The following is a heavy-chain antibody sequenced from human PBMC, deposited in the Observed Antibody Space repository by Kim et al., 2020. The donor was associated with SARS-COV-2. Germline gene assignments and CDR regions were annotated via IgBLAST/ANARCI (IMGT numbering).Heavy chain of an antibody. CDR3: ARDMLSWFDP. CDR1: GGSISSGGYY. Sequence: SETLSLTCTVSGGSISSGGYYWSWIRQHPGKGLEWIGYIYYSGSTYYNPSLKSRVTISVDTSKNQFSLKLSSVTAADTAVYYCARDMLSWFDPWGQGTLVTVSS. D-gene: IGHD3-10*02. CDR2: IYYSGST. V-gene: IGHV4-31*03. J-gene: IGHJ5*02.